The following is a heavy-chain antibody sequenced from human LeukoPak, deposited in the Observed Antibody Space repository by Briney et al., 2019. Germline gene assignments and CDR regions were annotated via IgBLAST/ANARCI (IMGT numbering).Heavy chain of an antibody. V-gene: IGHV1-2*02. CDR2: INPNSGGT. J-gene: IGHJ6*02. Sequence: ASVKVSCKASGYTFTGYYMHWVRQAPGQGLEWMGWINPNSGGTNYAQKFQGRVTMTWDTSISTAYMELSRLRSDDTAVYYCARGMVAAPPYHYGMDVWGQGTTVTVSS. CDR1: GYTFTGYY. D-gene: IGHD2-8*01. CDR3: ARGMVAAPPYHYGMDV.